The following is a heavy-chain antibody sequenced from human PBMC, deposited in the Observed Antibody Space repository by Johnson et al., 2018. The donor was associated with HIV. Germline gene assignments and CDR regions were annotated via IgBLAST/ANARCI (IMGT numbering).Heavy chain of an antibody. D-gene: IGHD3-10*01. J-gene: IGHJ3*02. CDR1: GFTFSTYA. Sequence: QVQLVESGGGVVQPGRSLRLSCAASGFTFSTYAMHWVRQAPGKGLEWVAVISYDGSNKYYADSVKGRFTISRDNSKNTLYLQMNSLRAEDTAVYYCARETMVQGGPHDAFDMWGQGTMVTVSS. CDR2: ISYDGSNK. V-gene: IGHV3-30-3*01. CDR3: ARETMVQGGPHDAFDM.